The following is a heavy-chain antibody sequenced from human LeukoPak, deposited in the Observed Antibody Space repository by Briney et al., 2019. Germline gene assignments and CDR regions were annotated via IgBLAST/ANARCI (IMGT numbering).Heavy chain of an antibody. V-gene: IGHV3-30*02. CDR2: IRYDGSNK. Sequence: PGGSLRLSCTVSGFSLSSYALSWVRQAPGKGLEWVAFIRYDGSNKYYADSVKGRFTISRDNSKNTLYLQMNSLRAEDTAVYYCAKGSKEVLFTRDHCMDVWGKGTTVTISS. D-gene: IGHD3-3*01. CDR3: AKGSKEVLFTRDHCMDV. J-gene: IGHJ6*03. CDR1: GFSLSSYA.